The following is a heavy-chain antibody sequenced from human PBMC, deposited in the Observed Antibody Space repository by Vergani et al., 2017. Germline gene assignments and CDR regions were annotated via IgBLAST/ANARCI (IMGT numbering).Heavy chain of an antibody. J-gene: IGHJ6*04. Sequence: QVQLQESGPGLVKPSQTLSLTCTVSGGPISSVGYYWSWIRQHPGKGLEWIGYIYYSGSTYYNPSLKSRVTISVDTSKNQFSLKLSSVTAADTAVYYCARGGGIVVVTDVWGKGTTVTVSS. CDR1: GGPISSVGYY. CDR3: ARGGGIVVVTDV. D-gene: IGHD2-2*01. V-gene: IGHV4-31*03. CDR2: IYYSGST.